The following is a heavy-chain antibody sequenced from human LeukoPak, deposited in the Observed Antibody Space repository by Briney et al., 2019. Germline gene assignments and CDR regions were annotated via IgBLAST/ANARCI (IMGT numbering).Heavy chain of an antibody. J-gene: IGHJ4*02. D-gene: IGHD4-17*01. CDR3: ARDPLTTVTVGYFDY. CDR1: GFTFSSYG. V-gene: IGHV3-33*01. Sequence: GGPLRLSCAASGFTFSSYGMHWVRQAPGKGLEWVAVIWYDGSNKYYADSVKGRFTISRDNSKNTLYLQMNSLRAEDTAVYYCARDPLTTVTVGYFDYWGQGTLVTVSS. CDR2: IWYDGSNK.